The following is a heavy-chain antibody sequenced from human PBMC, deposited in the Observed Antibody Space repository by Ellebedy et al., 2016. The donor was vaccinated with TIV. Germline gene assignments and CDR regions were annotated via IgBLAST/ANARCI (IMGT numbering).Heavy chain of an antibody. CDR2: VNPNSGDT. Sequence: AASVKVSCNASGYTFTRYNINWVLQSTGQGLEWMGWVNPNSGDTDYAQKFRDRVTMTRDNSTNTAYLELSSLRSEDTAVYYCAREDAFDNWGQGTMVTVSS. CDR3: AREDAFDN. J-gene: IGHJ3*02. V-gene: IGHV1-8*01. CDR1: GYTFTRYN.